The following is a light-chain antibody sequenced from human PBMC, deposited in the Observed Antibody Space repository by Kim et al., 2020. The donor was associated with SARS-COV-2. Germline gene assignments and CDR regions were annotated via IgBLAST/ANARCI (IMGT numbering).Light chain of an antibody. Sequence: EGVLTQSPGTLSLSPGDRATLSYRASFFVVDNNLAWYQQKPGQPPRLLIFGASSRVTGTPDKFSGSGSGSEFNLSISRVEPEDSAVYYCQQYGRSPLTFGGGTKVDIK. V-gene: IGKV3-20*01. J-gene: IGKJ4*01. CDR3: QQYGRSPLT. CDR1: FFVVDNN. CDR2: GAS.